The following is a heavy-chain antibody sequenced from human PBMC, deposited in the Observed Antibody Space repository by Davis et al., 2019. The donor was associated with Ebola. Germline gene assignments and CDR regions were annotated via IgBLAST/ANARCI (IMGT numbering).Heavy chain of an antibody. CDR1: GFTFSSYS. D-gene: IGHD3-22*01. CDR2: ISSSSSYI. Sequence: PGGSLRLSCAASGFTFSSYSMNWVRQAPGKGLEWVSSISSSSSYIYYADSVKGRFTISRDNAKNSLYLQMNNLRAEDTAVYYCARGRHDSSGYFYWGQGTLVTVSS. CDR3: ARGRHDSSGYFY. V-gene: IGHV3-21*01. J-gene: IGHJ4*02.